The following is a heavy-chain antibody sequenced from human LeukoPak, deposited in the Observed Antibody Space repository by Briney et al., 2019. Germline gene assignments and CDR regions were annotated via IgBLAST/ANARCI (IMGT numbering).Heavy chain of an antibody. V-gene: IGHV3-48*04. CDR3: ARDSD. Sequence: GGSLRLYCAAAGFTCSRYNMNWVRQAPGKGRVWVSYISSSSSTIYYADSVKGRFTISRYNAKNSLSLQMNSLKAEDTAVYYCARDSDWGQGTLVTVSS. J-gene: IGHJ4*02. CDR1: GFTCSRYN. CDR2: ISSSSSTI.